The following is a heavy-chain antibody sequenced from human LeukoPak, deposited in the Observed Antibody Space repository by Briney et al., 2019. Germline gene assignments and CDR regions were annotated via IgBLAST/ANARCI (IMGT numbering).Heavy chain of an antibody. V-gene: IGHV4-31*03. Sequence: SQTLSLTCTVSGGSISSGGYYWSWIRQHPGKGLEWIGFIYYSGSTYYNPSLRSRVTISIDTSKNQFSLKLSSVTAADTAVYYCARATGGAAAADFDPWGQGTLVTVSS. CDR2: IYYSGST. CDR1: GGSISSGGYY. J-gene: IGHJ5*02. CDR3: ARATGGAAAADFDP. D-gene: IGHD6-13*01.